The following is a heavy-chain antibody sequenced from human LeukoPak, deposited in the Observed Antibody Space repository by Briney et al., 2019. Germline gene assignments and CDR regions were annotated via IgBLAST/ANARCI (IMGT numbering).Heavy chain of an antibody. CDR2: IYTSGST. J-gene: IGHJ4*02. D-gene: IGHD2-15*01. V-gene: IGHV4-4*07. Sequence: SQTLSLTCTVSGGSISSYYWSWIRQPAGKGLEWIGRIYTSGSTNYNPSLKSRVTMSVDTSKNQFSLKLSSVTAADTAVYYCARAGYCSGGSCYSFDYWGQGTLVTVSS. CDR3: ARAGYCSGGSCYSFDY. CDR1: GGSISSYY.